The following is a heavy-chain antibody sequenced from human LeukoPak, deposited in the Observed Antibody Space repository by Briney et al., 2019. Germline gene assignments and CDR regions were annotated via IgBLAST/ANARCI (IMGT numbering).Heavy chain of an antibody. J-gene: IGHJ4*02. V-gene: IGHV4-39*01. CDR1: GGSISSSSYY. D-gene: IGHD3-22*01. Sequence: SETLSLTCTVSGGSISSSSYYWGWIRQPPGKGLEWSGSIYYSGITYYNPSLNSRVNISVHTSKNQFSPKLSSVTAAHTAMYYRSRTRDYYDSSGYLDYWGQGTLVTVSS. CDR2: IYYSGIT. CDR3: SRTRDYYDSSGYLDY.